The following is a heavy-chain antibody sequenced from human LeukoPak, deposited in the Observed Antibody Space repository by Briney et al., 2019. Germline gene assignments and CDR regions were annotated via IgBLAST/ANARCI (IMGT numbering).Heavy chain of an antibody. J-gene: IGHJ6*04. CDR2: IMPVLDTG. V-gene: IGHV1-69*06. CDR1: GGSFRRYA. CDR3: AARDNGNDLLSYHAMDV. Sequence: SVKVSFKASGGSFRRYAFAWVRQAPGQGLEWMGGIMPVLDTGSYAQGFQGRVTIIADRSTSTAYMELRSLRPEDTALYYCAARDNGNDLLSYHAMDVWGNGTTVTVSS. D-gene: IGHD1-1*01.